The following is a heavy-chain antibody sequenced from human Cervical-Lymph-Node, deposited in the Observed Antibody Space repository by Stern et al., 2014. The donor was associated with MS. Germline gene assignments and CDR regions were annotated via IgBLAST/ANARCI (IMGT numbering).Heavy chain of an antibody. J-gene: IGHJ4*02. V-gene: IGHV3-30*03. CDR1: GFTFSSYG. D-gene: IGHD2-8*01. CDR2: ISYDGNHK. CDR3: ARDYEDTSMLFDH. Sequence: VQLVESGGAVVQPGRSLRLSCAASGFTFSSYGMHWVRQAPGQGLEWVGVISYDGNHKYYAASVKGRFTISRDNSKNTLHLQMNSVTPDDTAIYYCARDYEDTSMLFDHWGQGTLVTVSS.